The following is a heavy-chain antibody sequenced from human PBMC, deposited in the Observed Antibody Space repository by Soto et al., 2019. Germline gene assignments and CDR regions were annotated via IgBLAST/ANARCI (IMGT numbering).Heavy chain of an antibody. CDR1: GGSISSSNW. V-gene: IGHV4-4*02. CDR2: IYHSGST. D-gene: IGHD3-3*01. CDR3: ASHYDPGRANWYFDL. Sequence: QVQLQESGPGLVKPSGTLSLTCAVSGGSISSSNWWSWVRQPPGKGLEWIGEIYHSGSTNYNPSLKSRVTISVDKSKNQFSLKLSAVTAADTAVYYCASHYDPGRANWYFDLWGRGTLVTVSS. J-gene: IGHJ2*01.